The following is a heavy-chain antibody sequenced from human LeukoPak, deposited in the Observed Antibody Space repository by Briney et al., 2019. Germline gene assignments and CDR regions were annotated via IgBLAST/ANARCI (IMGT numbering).Heavy chain of an antibody. V-gene: IGHV3-7*01. D-gene: IGHD3-10*01. Sequence: GGSLRLSCAVSGFTFSTYWMSWVRQAPGKGLEWVANIKEDGSEKYYVDSVKGRFAISRDNAKNSLYLQMNSLRAEDTAVYYCASRSGSHYWGQGTLVTVSS. CDR1: GFTFSTYW. CDR3: ASRSGSHY. CDR2: IKEDGSEK. J-gene: IGHJ4*02.